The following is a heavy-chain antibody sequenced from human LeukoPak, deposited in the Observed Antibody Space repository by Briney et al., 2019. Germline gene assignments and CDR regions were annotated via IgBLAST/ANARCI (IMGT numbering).Heavy chain of an antibody. J-gene: IGHJ4*02. CDR1: GGSFSGYY. Sequence: PSETLSLTCAVYGGSFSGYYWSWIRQPPGKGLEWIGEINHSGSTNYNPSLKSRVTISVDTSKNQFSLKLSSVTAADTAVYYCARVGKSSSSSLSDYWGQGTLVTVSS. V-gene: IGHV4-34*01. D-gene: IGHD6-6*01. CDR3: ARVGKSSSSSLSDY. CDR2: INHSGST.